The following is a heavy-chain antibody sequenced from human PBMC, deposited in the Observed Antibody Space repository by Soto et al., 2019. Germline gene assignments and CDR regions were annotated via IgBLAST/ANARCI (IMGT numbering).Heavy chain of an antibody. V-gene: IGHV4-30-4*01. CDR1: GGSISSGDYY. CDR3: ARGDWFHP. CDR2: IYYTGTT. J-gene: IGHJ5*02. Sequence: SETLSLTCTVSGGSISSGDYYWNWIRQPPGKGLEWIGYIYYTGTTKYNPSLKSRATLSVDTAKNRFSLNLTSLTAADTAVYYCARGDWFHPWGQGTLVTV.